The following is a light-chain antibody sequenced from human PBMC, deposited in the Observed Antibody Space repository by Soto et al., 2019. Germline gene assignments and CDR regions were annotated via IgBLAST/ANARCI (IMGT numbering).Light chain of an antibody. J-gene: IGKJ5*01. CDR1: QSVSTY. Sequence: ETVLTQSPGTLFLSPGESATLSCRASQSVSTYLAWYQQKPGQAPRLLIYDASSRVTGIPARFRGSGSGTDFTLTISSLEPDDFAVYYCQQRSNWQITFGQGTRLEI. CDR3: QQRSNWQIT. V-gene: IGKV3-11*01. CDR2: DAS.